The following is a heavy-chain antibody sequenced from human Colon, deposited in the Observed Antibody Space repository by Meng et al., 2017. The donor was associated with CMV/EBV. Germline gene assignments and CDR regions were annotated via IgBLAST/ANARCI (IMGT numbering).Heavy chain of an antibody. V-gene: IGHV4-39*07. CDR3: ARDLTNKWFYY. Sequence: QMQLQESGPGLVKPAETLSLTCTASGDPISSGSHSLAWFRQPPGKRLEWIGSMYFSGIADYNPSLKSRVTISLHATQKQFSLRLTSVTAADSAVYFCARDLTNKWFYYWGQGTLVTVSS. J-gene: IGHJ4*02. D-gene: IGHD1-26*01. CDR1: GDPISSGSHS. CDR2: MYFSGIA.